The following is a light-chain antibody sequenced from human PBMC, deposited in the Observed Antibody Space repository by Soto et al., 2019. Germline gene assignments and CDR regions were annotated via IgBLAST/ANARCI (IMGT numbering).Light chain of an antibody. CDR2: GAS. V-gene: IGKV3-20*01. CDR3: QHYNRYSEA. J-gene: IGKJ1*01. CDR1: QTVYYGF. Sequence: NVLTHSPGSLSLSPWGIATLSFMASQTVYYGFLAWYQQKPGQAPRLLIYGASSRATGIPDRFSGSGSGTDFTLTISSLQPDDFATYYCQHYNRYSEAFGQGAKV.